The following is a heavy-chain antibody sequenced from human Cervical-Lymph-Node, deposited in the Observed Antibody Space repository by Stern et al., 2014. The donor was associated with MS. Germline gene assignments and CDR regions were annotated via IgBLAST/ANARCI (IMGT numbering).Heavy chain of an antibody. CDR1: GGTFSTFA. J-gene: IGHJ5*02. D-gene: IGHD6-13*01. V-gene: IGHV1-69*12. CDR3: TRHQEGIAAS. Sequence: QVQLVQSGAEVKKPGSSVKVSCKASGGTFSTFAISWVRQAPGQGLAWLGGIIPLFGAANSAQKFQGRVTFTADESMSTAYMELRSLRSDDTAVYYCTRHQEGIAASWGQGTLVTVSS. CDR2: IIPLFGAA.